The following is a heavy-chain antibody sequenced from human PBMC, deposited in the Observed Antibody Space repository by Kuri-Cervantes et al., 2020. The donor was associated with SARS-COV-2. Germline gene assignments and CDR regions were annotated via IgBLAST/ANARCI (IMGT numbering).Heavy chain of an antibody. CDR1: GFTFSSYA. V-gene: IGHV3-30*14. D-gene: IGHD4-11*01. CDR3: AREGNYGYYYYGMDV. Sequence: GESLKISCAAPGFTFSSYAMHWVRQAPGKGLEWVAVIAYDGSNRYYADSVKGRFTITRDNSKNTLYLQMNSLRAEDTAVYYCAREGNYGYYYYGMDVWGQGTTVTVSS. CDR2: IAYDGSNR. J-gene: IGHJ6*02.